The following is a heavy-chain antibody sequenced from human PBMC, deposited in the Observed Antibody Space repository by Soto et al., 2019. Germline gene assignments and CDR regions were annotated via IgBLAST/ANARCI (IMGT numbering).Heavy chain of an antibody. CDR3: AIFGVARYGMDV. Sequence: HPVGSLRLSCAASGFTFSSYAMSWVRQAPGKGLEWVSAISGSGGSTYYADSVKGRFTISRDNSKNTLYLQMNSLRAEDTAVYYCAIFGVARYGMDVWGQGTTVTV. CDR2: ISGSGGST. J-gene: IGHJ6*02. D-gene: IGHD3-3*01. V-gene: IGHV3-23*01. CDR1: GFTFSSYA.